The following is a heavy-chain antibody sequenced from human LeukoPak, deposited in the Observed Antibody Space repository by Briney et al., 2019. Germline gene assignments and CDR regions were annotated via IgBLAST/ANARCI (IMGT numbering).Heavy chain of an antibody. Sequence: ASVKVSCKASGYTFTSYDINWVRQATGQGPEWMGWMNPNSGTTGYAQKFQGRVTTTRNTSISTAYMELSSLRSDDAAVYYCARGYDFWSGSNYYYYMDVWGKGTTVTVSS. CDR1: GYTFTSYD. D-gene: IGHD3-3*01. J-gene: IGHJ6*03. CDR3: ARGYDFWSGSNYYYYMDV. CDR2: MNPNSGTT. V-gene: IGHV1-8*03.